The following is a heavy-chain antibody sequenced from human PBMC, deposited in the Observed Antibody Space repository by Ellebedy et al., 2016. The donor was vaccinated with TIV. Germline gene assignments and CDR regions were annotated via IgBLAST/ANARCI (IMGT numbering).Heavy chain of an antibody. Sequence: MPSETLSLTCAISGASVSSNGAAWNWIRQSPSRGLEWLGRTYYRSKWYYDYAVSVKSRIIVNPATAKNQFYLQLNSVSPEDTAVYYCARDSQVGLDALDIWGQGTMVTVSS. CDR3: ARDSQVGLDALDI. CDR1: GASVSSNGAA. CDR2: TYYRSKWYY. J-gene: IGHJ3*02. D-gene: IGHD1-26*01. V-gene: IGHV6-1*01.